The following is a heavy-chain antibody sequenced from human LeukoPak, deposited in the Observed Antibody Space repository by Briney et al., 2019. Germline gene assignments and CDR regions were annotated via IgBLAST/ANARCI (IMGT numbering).Heavy chain of an antibody. CDR2: ISYDGSNK. V-gene: IGHV3-30*18. D-gene: IGHD2-15*01. Sequence: PGGSLRLSCAVSGLTVSTSYMNWVRQAPGKGLEWVAVISYDGSNKYYADSVKGRFTISRDNSKNTLYLQMNSLRAEDTAVYYCAKIAGSHAAFDIWGQGTMVTVSS. J-gene: IGHJ3*02. CDR3: AKIAGSHAAFDI. CDR1: GLTVSTSY.